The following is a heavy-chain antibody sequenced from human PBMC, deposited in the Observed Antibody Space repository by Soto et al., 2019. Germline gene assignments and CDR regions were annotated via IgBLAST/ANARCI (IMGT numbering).Heavy chain of an antibody. V-gene: IGHV3-21*01. Sequence: GGSLRLSCAASGFTFSSYSMNWVRQAPGKGLEWVSSISSSSSYIYYADSVKGRFTISRDNAKNSLYLQMNSLRAEDTAVYYCARGRLTMVRGVIIIFDYWGQGTLVTVSS. CDR2: ISSSSSYI. CDR1: GFTFSSYS. CDR3: ARGRLTMVRGVIIIFDY. D-gene: IGHD3-10*01. J-gene: IGHJ4*02.